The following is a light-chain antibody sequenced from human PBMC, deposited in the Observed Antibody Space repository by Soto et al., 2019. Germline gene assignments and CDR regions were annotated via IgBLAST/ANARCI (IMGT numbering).Light chain of an antibody. CDR1: TSNIGGST. V-gene: IGLV1-44*01. CDR3: ATWNDGVFV. Sequence: QSVLTQPPSASGTPGQGVTISCSGSTSNIGGSTVSWYQQFPGAAPKLLIYGNTQRPLGVPVRFSASKSDTSASLAISGLQSEDEADYYCATWNDGVFVFGSGTKGTVL. J-gene: IGLJ1*01. CDR2: GNT.